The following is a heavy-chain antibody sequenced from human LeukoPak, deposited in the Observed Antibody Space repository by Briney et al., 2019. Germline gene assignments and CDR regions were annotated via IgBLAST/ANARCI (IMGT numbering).Heavy chain of an antibody. CDR2: IIPIFGTA. V-gene: IGHV1-69*13. J-gene: IGHJ6*02. CDR3: ARDLNRRILTSYYGMDV. D-gene: IGHD3-9*01. CDR1: GGTFSSYA. Sequence: ASVKVSCKASGGTFSSYAISWVRQAPGQGLEWMGGIIPIFGTANYAQKFQGRVTITADESTSTAYMEPSSLRSEDTAVYYCARDLNRRILTSYYGMDVWGQGTTVTVSS.